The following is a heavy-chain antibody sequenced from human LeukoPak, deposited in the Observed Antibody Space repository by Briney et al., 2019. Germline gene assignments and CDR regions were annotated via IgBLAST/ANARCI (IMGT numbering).Heavy chain of an antibody. CDR3: ARKPVFYYYMDV. V-gene: IGHV7-4-1*02. CDR2: INIESGIT. J-gene: IGHJ6*03. Sequence: ASVKVSCKASGYNFLNYAINWVRQAPGQGLEWMGWINIESGITTYAQGFKGRFVFSLDTSVSTAYLQIISLKAEDTAVYYCARKPVFYYYMDVWGKGTTVIVSS. CDR1: GYNFLNYA. D-gene: IGHD1-14*01.